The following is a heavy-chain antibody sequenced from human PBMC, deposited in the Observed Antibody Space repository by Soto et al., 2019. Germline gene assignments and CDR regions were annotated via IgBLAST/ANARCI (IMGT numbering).Heavy chain of an antibody. J-gene: IGHJ4*02. CDR1: GFTFRSYC. Sequence: GGSLILSCAASGFTFRSYCMHWVRQAPGKGLEWVAVISYDGSNKYYADSVKGRFTISRDNSKNTLYLQMNSLRAEDTAVYYCARGLTYYDFWSGYMFDYWGQGTLVTVSS. V-gene: IGHV3-30-3*01. D-gene: IGHD3-3*01. CDR2: ISYDGSNK. CDR3: ARGLTYYDFWSGYMFDY.